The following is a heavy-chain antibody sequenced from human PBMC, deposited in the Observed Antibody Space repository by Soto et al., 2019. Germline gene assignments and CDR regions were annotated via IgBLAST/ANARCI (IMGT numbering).Heavy chain of an antibody. J-gene: IGHJ5*02. CDR3: ARDGYSYGTNNWFDP. Sequence: SETLSLTCTVSGGSISSGDYYWSWIRQPPGKGLEWIGYIYYSGSTYYNPSLKSRVTISVDTSKNQFSLKLSSVTAADTAVYYCARDGYSYGTNNWFDPWGQGTLVTVSS. D-gene: IGHD5-18*01. CDR2: IYYSGST. CDR1: GGSISSGDYY. V-gene: IGHV4-30-4*02.